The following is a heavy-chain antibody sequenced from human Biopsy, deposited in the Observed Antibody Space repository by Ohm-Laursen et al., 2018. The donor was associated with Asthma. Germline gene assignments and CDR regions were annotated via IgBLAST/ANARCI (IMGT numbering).Heavy chain of an antibody. D-gene: IGHD1-26*01. Sequence: SSLRLSCAAPGFTFSNYGMHWVRQAPGKGLDWVAVISFDGSNKNYTDSVKGRFTISRDNSRNTLHLQMNSLRAEDTAVYCCAKDVFPGWELRRGPDYWGQGTLVTVSS. CDR1: GFTFSNYG. V-gene: IGHV3-30*18. CDR3: AKDVFPGWELRRGPDY. J-gene: IGHJ4*02. CDR2: ISFDGSNK.